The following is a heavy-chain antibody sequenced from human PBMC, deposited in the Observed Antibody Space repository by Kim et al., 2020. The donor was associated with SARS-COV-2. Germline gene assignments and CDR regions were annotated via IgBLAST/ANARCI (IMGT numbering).Heavy chain of an antibody. Sequence: GGSLRLSCAASGFTFSSYWMSWVRQAPGKGLEWVANIKQDGSEKYYVDSVKGRFTISRDNAKNSLYLQMNSLRAEDTAVYYCARGVTADPALYGMDVWGQGTTVTVSS. V-gene: IGHV3-7*01. J-gene: IGHJ6*02. CDR1: GFTFSSYW. CDR3: ARGVTADPALYGMDV. D-gene: IGHD5-18*01. CDR2: IKQDGSEK.